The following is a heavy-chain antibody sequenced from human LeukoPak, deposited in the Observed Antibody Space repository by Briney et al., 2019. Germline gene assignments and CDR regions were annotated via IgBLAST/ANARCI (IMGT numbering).Heavy chain of an antibody. V-gene: IGHV1-46*01. CDR2: TNPSGGST. Sequence: GASVKVSCKASGYTFTSYYMHWVRQAPGQGLEWMGITNPSGGSTSYAQKFQGRVTMTEDTSTDTAYMELSSLRSEDTAVYYCATYHSSSWYGPSGWFDPWGQGTLVTVSS. CDR3: ATYHSSSWYGPSGWFDP. CDR1: GYTFTSYY. D-gene: IGHD6-13*01. J-gene: IGHJ5*02.